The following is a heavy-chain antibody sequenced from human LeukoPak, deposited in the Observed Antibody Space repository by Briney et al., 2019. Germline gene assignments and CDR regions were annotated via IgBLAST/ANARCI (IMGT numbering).Heavy chain of an antibody. V-gene: IGHV3-33*08. D-gene: IGHD3-10*01. Sequence: GGSLRLSCVASGLPIADFAMHWVRQAPGKGLEWVAVIWYDGSNIHYADSVKGRFTISRDNSKNTLYLQMDSLRAEDTAVYYCARDPTSGSFRNWFDPWGQGTLVTVCS. CDR2: IWYDGSNI. CDR1: GLPIADFA. J-gene: IGHJ5*02. CDR3: ARDPTSGSFRNWFDP.